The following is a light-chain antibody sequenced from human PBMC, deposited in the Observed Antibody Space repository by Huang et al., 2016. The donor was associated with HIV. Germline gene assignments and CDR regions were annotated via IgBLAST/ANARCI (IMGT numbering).Light chain of an antibody. V-gene: IGKV1-39*01. Sequence: IQMTQSPTSLSASVGDRVFISCRTSQSVGTYLNWYQQKPGKAPKLWISSASTLHSGVPSRFSGGGSGTVFTLTIRGLQFDDFATYFCQQSYGALSSFGPGTRL. J-gene: IGKJ5*01. CDR1: QSVGTY. CDR3: QQSYGALSS. CDR2: SAS.